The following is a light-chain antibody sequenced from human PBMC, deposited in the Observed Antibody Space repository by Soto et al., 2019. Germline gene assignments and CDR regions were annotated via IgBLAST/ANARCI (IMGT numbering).Light chain of an antibody. CDR3: QEYGSSHQT. CDR1: RSITTW. J-gene: IGKJ4*01. CDR2: GAS. Sequence: DIQMTQSPSTLSASVGDRVTITCRASRSITTWLAWYQQKPGRAPNLLIYGASTRATGIPDRFSGSGSGTDFTLTISRLEPEDFAVYYCQEYGSSHQTFGGRTKVNI. V-gene: IGKV1-5*01.